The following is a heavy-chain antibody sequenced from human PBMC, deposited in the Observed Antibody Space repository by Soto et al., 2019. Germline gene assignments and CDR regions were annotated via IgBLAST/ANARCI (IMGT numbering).Heavy chain of an antibody. CDR2: IIPFFGTA. CDR1: GGTFSSYA. J-gene: IGHJ2*01. D-gene: IGHD6-13*01. CDR3: ARKQQLVDGDWYFDL. V-gene: IGHV1-69*12. Sequence: QVQLVQSGAEVKKPGSSVKVSCKASGGTFSSYAISWVRQAPGQGIEWMGGIIPFFGTANYAQKFQGRVTITADESTSTAYMELSSLRSEDTAVYYCARKQQLVDGDWYFDLWGRGTLVTVSS.